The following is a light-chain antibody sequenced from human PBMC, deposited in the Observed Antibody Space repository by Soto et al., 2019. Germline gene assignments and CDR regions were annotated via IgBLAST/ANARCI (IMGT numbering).Light chain of an antibody. CDR1: SSDVGGYNY. Sequence: QSALTQPRSVSGSPGQSVTISCTGTSSDVGGYNYVSWYQHHPGKAPKLMIYDVSKRPSGVPDRFSGSKSGNTASLTISGLQAEDEADYYCCSYAGSYVFVTGTKVTVL. CDR2: DVS. V-gene: IGLV2-11*01. CDR3: CSYAGSYV. J-gene: IGLJ1*01.